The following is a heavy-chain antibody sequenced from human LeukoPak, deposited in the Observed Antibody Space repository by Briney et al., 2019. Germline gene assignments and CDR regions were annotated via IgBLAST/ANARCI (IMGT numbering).Heavy chain of an antibody. D-gene: IGHD5-18*01. V-gene: IGHV4-34*01. CDR3: ARSDTAMDGTYFDY. CDR2: INHSGST. Sequence: PESLSLTCTVSGGSIISFYWSWVRQPQGKGLEWIGEINHSGSTNYNTSLKSRVTISADTSKNQFSLKTRSVSAADTAVYYCARSDTAMDGTYFDYWGQGTLVTVSS. J-gene: IGHJ4*02. CDR1: GGSIISFY.